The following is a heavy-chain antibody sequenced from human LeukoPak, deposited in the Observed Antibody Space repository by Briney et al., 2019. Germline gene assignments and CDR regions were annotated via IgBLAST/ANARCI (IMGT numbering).Heavy chain of an antibody. D-gene: IGHD3-22*01. CDR1: GFTFSNYA. J-gene: IGHJ4*02. Sequence: PGGSLRLSCAASGFTFSNYAMAWVRQAPGKGLDWVSAISGSGGSTYYADSVKGRFTISRDNSKNTLYLQMNSLRAEDTAVYYCAKVILYYYDSSGYYGFDYWGQGTLVTVSS. CDR2: ISGSGGST. V-gene: IGHV3-23*01. CDR3: AKVILYYYDSSGYYGFDY.